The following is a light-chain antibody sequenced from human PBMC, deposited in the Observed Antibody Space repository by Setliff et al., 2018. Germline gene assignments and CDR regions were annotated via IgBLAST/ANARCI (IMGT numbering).Light chain of an antibody. J-gene: IGLJ1*01. V-gene: IGLV2-8*01. CDR2: EVT. CDR1: SSDVGAYSH. Sequence: LTQPASVSGSPGQSITISCAGTSSDVGAYSHVSWYQQHPDKAPKLILYEVTKRPSGVPDRFSGSKSGNTASLTVSGLQADDEADYYCSAYAGSNNWGVFGTGTKVTV. CDR3: SAYAGSNNWGV.